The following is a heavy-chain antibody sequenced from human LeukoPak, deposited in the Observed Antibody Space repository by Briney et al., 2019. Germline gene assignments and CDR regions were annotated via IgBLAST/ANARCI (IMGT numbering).Heavy chain of an antibody. CDR2: IYSRGST. J-gene: IGHJ4*02. CDR3: ARDREVGATGYYFDN. CDR1: GGSISSGSSY. V-gene: IGHV4-61*02. Sequence: SQTLSLTCTVSGGSISSGSSYWSWIRQPAGRGLEWIGRIYSRGSTNYNPSLKSRVIISLDTSKNQFSLKLSSVTAADTAVYYCARDREVGATGYYFDNWGQGTLVTVSS. D-gene: IGHD1-26*01.